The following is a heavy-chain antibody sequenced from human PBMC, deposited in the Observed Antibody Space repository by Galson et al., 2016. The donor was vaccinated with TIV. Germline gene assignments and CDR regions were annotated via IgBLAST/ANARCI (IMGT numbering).Heavy chain of an antibody. CDR1: GGAFISHG. CDR3: ARGGSTVTRPFDY. V-gene: IGHV1-69*13. D-gene: IGHD4-17*01. Sequence: QSGAEVKKPGASVKVSCKASGGAFISHGISWVRRAPGQGLEWMGGIIPIFGLANYAQKFQGRVTITADDSTRTAYMELSSLRFDDTAVYYCARGGSTVTRPFDYWGQGTLVTVSS. J-gene: IGHJ4*02. CDR2: IIPIFGLA.